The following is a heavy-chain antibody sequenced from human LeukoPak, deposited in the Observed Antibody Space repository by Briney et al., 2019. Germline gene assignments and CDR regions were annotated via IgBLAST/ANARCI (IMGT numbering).Heavy chain of an antibody. CDR2: IYYSGST. V-gene: IGHV4-39*07. D-gene: IGHD6-13*01. Sequence: PSETLSLTCTVSGGSISSSSYYWGWIRQPPGKGLEWIGSIYYSGSTYYNPSLKSRVTIPVDTSKNQFSLKLSSVTAADTAVYYCARAPSLSSRIAAAGSAYYYYYMDVWGKGTTVTISS. CDR1: GGSISSSSYY. CDR3: ARAPSLSSRIAAAGSAYYYYYMDV. J-gene: IGHJ6*03.